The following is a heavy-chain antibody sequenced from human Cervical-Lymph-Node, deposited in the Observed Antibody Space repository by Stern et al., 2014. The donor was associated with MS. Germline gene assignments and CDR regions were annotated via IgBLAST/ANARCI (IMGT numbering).Heavy chain of an antibody. CDR3: AVPTVADDAFDI. J-gene: IGHJ3*02. V-gene: IGHV4-31*03. CDR2: MYFTGST. Sequence: QVQLQESGPGLVKPSQTLSVTCTVSGGSISHGGYYWSWIRQHPGKGLEWIGYMYFTGSTFYNPSLKSRVTISADTSKNQFSLRLNSVTAADTAVYYCAVPTVADDAFDIWGQGTMVTVSS. D-gene: IGHD4-11*01. CDR1: GGSISHGGYY.